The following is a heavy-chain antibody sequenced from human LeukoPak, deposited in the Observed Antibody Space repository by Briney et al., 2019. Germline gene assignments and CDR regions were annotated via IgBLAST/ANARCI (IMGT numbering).Heavy chain of an antibody. V-gene: IGHV4-31*03. J-gene: IGHJ3*02. D-gene: IGHD3-22*01. CDR3: ARDLDSSGYYGTAFDI. CDR2: IYYSGST. Sequence: SETLSLTCIVSGGSISSGGYYWSWIRQHPGKGLEWIGYIYYSGSTYYNPSLKSRVTISVDTSKNQFSLKLSSVTAADTAVYYCARDLDSSGYYGTAFDIWGQGTMVTVSS. CDR1: GGSISSGGYY.